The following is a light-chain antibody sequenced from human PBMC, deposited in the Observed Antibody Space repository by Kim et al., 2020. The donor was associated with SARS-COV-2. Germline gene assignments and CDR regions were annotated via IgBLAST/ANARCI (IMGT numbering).Light chain of an antibody. CDR2: DVF. CDR3: SSYTTSSTVV. CDR1: SSDVGAFGF. J-gene: IGLJ2*01. Sequence: QSALTQPASVSGSPGQSITISCTGTSSDVGAFGFVSWYQQHPGKAPELIIYDVFNRPSGVSNRFSGSKSGNTASLTISGLQAEDEADYYCSSYTTSSTVVFGGGTKVTVL. V-gene: IGLV2-14*03.